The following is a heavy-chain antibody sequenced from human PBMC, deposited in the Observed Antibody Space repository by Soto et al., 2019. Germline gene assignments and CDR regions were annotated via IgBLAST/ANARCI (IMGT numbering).Heavy chain of an antibody. CDR1: GFTVSNFY. V-gene: IGHV3-66*01. CDR3: ARDTFGGAYDFWH. J-gene: IGHJ4*02. CDR2: ISSGGST. Sequence: EVQLVESGGGLVQPGGSLRLSCAASGFTVSNFYMTWVRQAPGKGLEWVSVISSGGSTYYADSVKGRFTISRDNSKNTLYLEMNSLRACDTAVYYGARDTFGGAYDFWHGGQGTLVTVSS. D-gene: IGHD3-3*01.